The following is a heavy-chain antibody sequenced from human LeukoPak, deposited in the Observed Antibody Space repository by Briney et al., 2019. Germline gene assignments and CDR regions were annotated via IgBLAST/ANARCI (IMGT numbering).Heavy chain of an antibody. Sequence: VKVSCKASGYTFTGYYMHWVRQAPGQGLEWMGRINPNSGGTNYAQKFQGRVTMTRDTSINTAYMELSRLRSDDTAVYFCARAGVWDYSDTSGYHNGAFDIWGQGTMVTVSS. V-gene: IGHV1-2*02. CDR3: ARAGVWDYSDTSGYHNGAFDI. CDR2: INPNSGGT. D-gene: IGHD3-22*01. CDR1: GYTFTGYY. J-gene: IGHJ3*02.